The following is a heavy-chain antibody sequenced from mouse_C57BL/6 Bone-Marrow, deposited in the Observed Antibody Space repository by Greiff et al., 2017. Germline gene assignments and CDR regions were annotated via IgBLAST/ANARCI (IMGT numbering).Heavy chain of an antibody. V-gene: IGHV1-64*01. Sequence: VKLLQPGAELVKPGASVKLSCKASGYTFTSYWMHWVKQRPGQGLEWIGMIHPNSGSTNYNEKFKSKATLTVDKSSSTAYMQLSSLTSEDSAVYYCARPYYSNYVNAMDYWGQGTSVTVSS. CDR3: ARPYYSNYVNAMDY. CDR2: IHPNSGST. J-gene: IGHJ4*01. CDR1: GYTFTSYW. D-gene: IGHD2-5*01.